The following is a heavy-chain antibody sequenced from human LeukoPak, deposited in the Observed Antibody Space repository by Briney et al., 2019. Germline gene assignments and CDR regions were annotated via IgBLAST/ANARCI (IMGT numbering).Heavy chain of an antibody. J-gene: IGHJ4*02. Sequence: GGSLRLSCAASGFSFSTYGMHWVREAPGKGLEWVAFIRNDGTIKYYADSVKGRFTISIDNSKNTLFLQMNSLRLEDTAVYYCAKTASGSWGFFDYWGQGTLVTVSS. D-gene: IGHD3-16*01. CDR1: GFSFSTYG. CDR2: IRNDGTIK. CDR3: AKTASGSWGFFDY. V-gene: IGHV3-30*02.